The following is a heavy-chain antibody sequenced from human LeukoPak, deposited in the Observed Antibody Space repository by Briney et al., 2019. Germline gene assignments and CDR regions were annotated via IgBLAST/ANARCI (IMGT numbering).Heavy chain of an antibody. CDR1: GGSISSGGYY. CDR2: IYYSGST. D-gene: IGHD3-16*02. V-gene: IGHV4-31*03. J-gene: IGHJ4*02. Sequence: SQTLSLTCTISGGSISSGGYYWSWIRQHPGKGLEWIGYIYYSGSTYYNPSLKCRVTISVDTSKNQFSLKLSSVTAADTAVYYCARIVVGELSFPSYFDYWGQGTLVTVSS. CDR3: ARIVVGELSFPSYFDY.